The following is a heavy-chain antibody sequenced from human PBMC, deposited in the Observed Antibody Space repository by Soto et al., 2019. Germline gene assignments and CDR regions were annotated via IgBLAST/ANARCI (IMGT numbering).Heavy chain of an antibody. CDR2: TYYRSRWYN. V-gene: IGHV6-1*01. Sequence: PSQTLSLTYAISGDSVSSNSAAWNWIRLSPSRNLEWLARTYYRSRWYNDYAVSVRSRITVNPDTSKNQFSLQLTSVTPEDTAVYYCAGTTSHQWYSMDVSDKATTGT. CDR3: AGTTSHQWYSMDV. CDR1: GDSVSSNSAA. J-gene: IGHJ6*04. D-gene: IGHD1-7*01.